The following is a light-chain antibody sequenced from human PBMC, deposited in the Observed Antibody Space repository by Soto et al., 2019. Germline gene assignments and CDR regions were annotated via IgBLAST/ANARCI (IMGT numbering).Light chain of an antibody. CDR2: DNN. CDR1: SSNIGNNY. CDR3: ETWDSSLSAVV. Sequence: QAVVTQPPSVSAAPGQKVTISCSGSSSNIGNNYVSWYQQLPGTAPKLLIYDNNKRPSGIPDRFSGSKSGTSATLGITGLQTGDEADYYCETWDSSLSAVVFGGGTKLTVL. J-gene: IGLJ2*01. V-gene: IGLV1-51*01.